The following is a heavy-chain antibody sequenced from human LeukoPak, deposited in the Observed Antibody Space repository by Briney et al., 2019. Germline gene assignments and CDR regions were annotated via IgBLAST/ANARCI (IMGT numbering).Heavy chain of an antibody. Sequence: PGGSLRLSCAASGFTFSSYSMNWVRQAPGKGLEWVSSISSSSYIYYADSVKGRFTISRDNAKNSLYLQMNSLRAEDTAVYYCARVSPCSSTSCPDHWGQGTLVTVSS. V-gene: IGHV3-21*01. J-gene: IGHJ4*02. D-gene: IGHD2-2*01. CDR1: GFTFSSYS. CDR2: ISSSSYI. CDR3: ARVSPCSSTSCPDH.